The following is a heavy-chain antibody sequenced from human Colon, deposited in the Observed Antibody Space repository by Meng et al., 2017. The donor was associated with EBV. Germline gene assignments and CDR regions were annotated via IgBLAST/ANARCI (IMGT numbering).Heavy chain of an antibody. D-gene: IGHD3-10*01. V-gene: IGHV4-34*01. CDR2: IDHRGNT. J-gene: IGHJ5*02. CDR1: GGSFRDYY. CDR3: ARRGPSGNFSP. Sequence: QVQLQQGGAGLLKPSETLSRSCAVYGGSFRDYYWTWIRHPPGKGLEWIGEIDHRGNTKYNPSLKSRVTISLDTSKKQFPLKVSSVTAADSAVYYCARRGPSGNFSPWSQGAQVTVSS.